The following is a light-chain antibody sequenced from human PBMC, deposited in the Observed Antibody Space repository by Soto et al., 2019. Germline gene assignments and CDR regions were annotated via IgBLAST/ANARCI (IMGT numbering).Light chain of an antibody. CDR1: SSDVGGYKY. CDR2: VVS. CDR3: SSYTTTSTYL. V-gene: IGLV2-14*01. Sequence: QSALTQPASVSGSPGQSITITCTGTSSDVGGYKYVSWYQQHPGKAPKLLIYVVSNRPSGVSNRFSGSKAGNTASLTISGLRVEDEADYYCSSYTTTSTYLFGTGTKVTVL. J-gene: IGLJ1*01.